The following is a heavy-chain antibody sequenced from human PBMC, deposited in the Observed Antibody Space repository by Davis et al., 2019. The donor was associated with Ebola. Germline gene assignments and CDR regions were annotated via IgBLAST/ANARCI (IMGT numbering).Heavy chain of an antibody. CDR2: IYYSGST. V-gene: IGHV4-31*11. J-gene: IGHJ6*02. D-gene: IGHD6-13*01. Sequence: LRLSCAVYGGSFSGYYWSWIRQHPGKGLEWIGYIYYSGSTYYNPSLKSRVTISVDTSKNQFSLKLSSVTAADTAVYYCARIGSSSWPTYYGMDVWGQGTTVTVSS. CDR1: GGSFSGYY. CDR3: ARIGSSSWPTYYGMDV.